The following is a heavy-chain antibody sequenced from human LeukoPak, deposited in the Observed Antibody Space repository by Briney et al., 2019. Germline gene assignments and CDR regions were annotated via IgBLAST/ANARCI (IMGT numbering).Heavy chain of an antibody. CDR3: ARGPNSNWSGLDF. V-gene: IGHV3-48*04. J-gene: IGHJ4*02. D-gene: IGHD6-6*01. Sequence: GGSLRLSCAASGFTFSNYNINWVRQAPGKGLEWVSFIGSSSSPIYYADSVKGRFTVSRDNAKNTLYLQVNNLRAEDTAVYYCARGPNSNWSGLDFWGQGTLLTVSS. CDR1: GFTFSNYN. CDR2: IGSSSSPI.